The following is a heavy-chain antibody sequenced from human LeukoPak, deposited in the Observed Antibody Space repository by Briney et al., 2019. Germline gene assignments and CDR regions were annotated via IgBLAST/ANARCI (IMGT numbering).Heavy chain of an antibody. V-gene: IGHV3-7*01. CDR1: GFAFSSYG. D-gene: IGHD3-10*01. CDR2: IKQDGSEK. J-gene: IGHJ6*02. CDR3: ARGIRGDV. Sequence: PGGSLRLSGAASGFAFSSYGMSWGGRAPGKGLEWVANIKQDGSEKDYVDSVKGRFTISRDNAKNSLYLQMNSLRAEDTAVYYCARGIRGDVWGQGTTVTVSS.